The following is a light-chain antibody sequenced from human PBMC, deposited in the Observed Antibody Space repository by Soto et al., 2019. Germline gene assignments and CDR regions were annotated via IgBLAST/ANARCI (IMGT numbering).Light chain of an antibody. CDR3: QSYDSSLSAF. V-gene: IGLV1-40*01. CDR1: SSNIGAGYD. Sequence: QSVLTQPPSVSGAPGQRVTISCTGSSSNIGAGYDVHWYQQLPGTAPKLLIYGNSNRPSGVPDRFSGSKSGTSASLAITGFQAEDEADYYCQSYDSSLSAFFGTGTKLTVL. J-gene: IGLJ1*01. CDR2: GNS.